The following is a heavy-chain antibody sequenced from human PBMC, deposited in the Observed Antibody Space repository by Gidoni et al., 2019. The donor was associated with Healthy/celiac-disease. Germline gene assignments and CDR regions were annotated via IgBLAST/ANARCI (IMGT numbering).Heavy chain of an antibody. CDR3: TRDFGSGWYDPFDY. D-gene: IGHD6-19*01. Sequence: EVQLVASGGGLVKPGRSLRLSCTASGFTFGDYAMSWFRQAPGKGLEWVGFIRSKAYGGTTEYAASVKGRFTISRDDSKSIAYLQMNSLKTEDTAVYYCTRDFGSGWYDPFDYWGQGTLVTVSS. V-gene: IGHV3-49*05. J-gene: IGHJ4*02. CDR2: IRSKAYGGTT. CDR1: GFTFGDYA.